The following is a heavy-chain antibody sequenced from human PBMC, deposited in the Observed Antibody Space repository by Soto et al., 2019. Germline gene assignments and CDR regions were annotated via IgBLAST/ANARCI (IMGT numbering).Heavy chain of an antibody. CDR2: MYSGGNT. Sequence: QLQLQESGPGLVKPSETLSLTCTVSGGSFSSSTYYWGWIRQPPGKGLEWIGSMYSGGNTYYNPSLKSRVTVSVDTSKNPFSLKLTSVTAADPAMYYCARQPYDSTGYYYGAWGQGTLVTVSS. V-gene: IGHV4-39*01. CDR1: GGSFSSSTYY. CDR3: ARQPYDSTGYYYGA. J-gene: IGHJ5*02. D-gene: IGHD3-22*01.